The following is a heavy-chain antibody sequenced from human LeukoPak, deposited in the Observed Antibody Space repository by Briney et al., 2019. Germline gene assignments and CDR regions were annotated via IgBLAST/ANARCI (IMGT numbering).Heavy chain of an antibody. J-gene: IGHJ2*01. Sequence: GGSLRLSCAASGCTFRNYAMHWVRQAPGKGLEYVSAISSDGSSTYCADYVKGRFTISRDNSKNTLYLQMCSLRDDYMAVYYCMRGVGRTAPGSRYWYFDLWGRGALVTVSS. V-gene: IGHV3-64*02. CDR3: MRGVGRTAPGSRYWYFDL. D-gene: IGHD1-14*01. CDR1: GCTFRNYA. CDR2: ISSDGSST.